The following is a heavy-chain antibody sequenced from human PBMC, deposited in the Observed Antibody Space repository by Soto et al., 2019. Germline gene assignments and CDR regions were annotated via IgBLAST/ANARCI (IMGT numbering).Heavy chain of an antibody. CDR1: GFTFGDYA. D-gene: IGHD3-3*01. CDR2: IRSKAYGGTT. Sequence: GGSLRLSCTASGFTFGDYAMSWFRQAPGKGLEWVGFIRSKAYGGTTEYAASVKGRFTISRDDSKSIAYLQMNSLKTEDTAVYYCTRARARKVLRFLEWLLWPYGMDVWGQGTTVTVSS. CDR3: TRARARKVLRFLEWLLWPYGMDV. J-gene: IGHJ6*02. V-gene: IGHV3-49*03.